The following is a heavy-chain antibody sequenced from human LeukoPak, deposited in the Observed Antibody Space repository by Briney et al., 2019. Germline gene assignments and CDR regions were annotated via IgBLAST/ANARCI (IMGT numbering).Heavy chain of an antibody. CDR2: ISGSGSST. D-gene: IGHD1-26*01. CDR3: AKDPPIAGANP. Sequence: PGGSLRLSCEASRFTFSNYAMSWVRQAPGKGLEWVSAISGSGSSTYYAGSVKGRFTISRDNSKNTLFLQMNSLRVEDTAVYYCAKDPPIAGANPWGQGTMVTVSS. V-gene: IGHV3-23*01. CDR1: RFTFSNYA. J-gene: IGHJ3*01.